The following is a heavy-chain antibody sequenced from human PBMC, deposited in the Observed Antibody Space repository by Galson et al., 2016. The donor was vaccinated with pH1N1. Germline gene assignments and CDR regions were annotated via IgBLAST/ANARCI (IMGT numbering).Heavy chain of an antibody. D-gene: IGHD4-23*01. CDR3: ARDRGGNFQSFNY. CDR1: GGSVATNTYY. Sequence: ETLSLTCTVSGGSVATNTYYWGWIRQPPGKGLEWIGSIFYGGTTYYSPSLQSRVTVSMDTSNNQVSLTISSVTAADTAVYFCARDRGGNFQSFNYWGQGTLVAVSS. CDR2: IFYGGTT. J-gene: IGHJ4*02. V-gene: IGHV4-39*07.